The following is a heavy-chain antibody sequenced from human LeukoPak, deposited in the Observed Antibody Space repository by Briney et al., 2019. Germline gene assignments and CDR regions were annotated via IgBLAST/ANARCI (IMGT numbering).Heavy chain of an antibody. CDR1: GFTFSSYG. CDR3: ARDFPRQRWFGEFSDY. Sequence: PGGSLRLSCAASGFTFSSYGMHWVRQAPGKGLEWVAVIWYDGSNKYYADSVKGRFTISRDNSKNTLYLKMTSLRAEDTAVYYCARDFPRQRWFGEFSDYWGQGTLVTVSS. J-gene: IGHJ4*02. V-gene: IGHV3-33*01. D-gene: IGHD3-10*01. CDR2: IWYDGSNK.